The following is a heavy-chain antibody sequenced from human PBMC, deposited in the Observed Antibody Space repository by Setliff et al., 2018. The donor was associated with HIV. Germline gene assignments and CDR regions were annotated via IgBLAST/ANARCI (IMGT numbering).Heavy chain of an antibody. V-gene: IGHV2-5*02. D-gene: IGHD2-15*01. CDR3: AHQELGYCSGGSCPPPHAFDV. J-gene: IGHJ3*01. Sequence: SGPTLVNPTQTLTLTCTFSGFSLSTRGVGVGWIRQPPGKALEWLALIYWDDDKRYNPSLRTRLTITKDTSKNQVVLTMTNMDPVDTATYYCAHQELGYCSGGSCPPPHAFDVWGQGTMVTVSS. CDR1: GFSLSTRGVG. CDR2: IYWDDDK.